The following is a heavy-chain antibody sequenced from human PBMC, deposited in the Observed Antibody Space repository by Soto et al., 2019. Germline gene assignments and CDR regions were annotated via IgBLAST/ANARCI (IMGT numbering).Heavy chain of an antibody. CDR2: ISYDGSDK. J-gene: IGHJ4*02. Sequence: PGGSLRLSCAASGFTFSSYAMHWVRQAPGKGLEWVALISYDGSDKHYADSVKGRFTISRDNSRNTLFLQMNSLRAEDTAVYYCARAYFKYYDSSGYYRSPAYWGQGTLVTVSS. CDR1: GFTFSSYA. V-gene: IGHV3-30-3*01. D-gene: IGHD3-22*01. CDR3: ARAYFKYYDSSGYYRSPAY.